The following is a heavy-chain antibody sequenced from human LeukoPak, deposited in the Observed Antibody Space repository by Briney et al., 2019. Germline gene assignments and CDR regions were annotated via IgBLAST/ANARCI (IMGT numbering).Heavy chain of an antibody. V-gene: IGHV4-4*09. CDR3: ARHDEGSGWYRSYIDL. Sequence: SETLSLTCTVSGVSISSYYCSWIRQPPGKGLEWIGYISTSGSTDYYPSLRSRVTISVDRSKNQCSLNLSSVTAADTAVYYCARHDEGSGWYRSYIDLWGRGTLVIVSS. D-gene: IGHD6-19*01. J-gene: IGHJ2*01. CDR1: GVSISSYY. CDR2: ISTSGST.